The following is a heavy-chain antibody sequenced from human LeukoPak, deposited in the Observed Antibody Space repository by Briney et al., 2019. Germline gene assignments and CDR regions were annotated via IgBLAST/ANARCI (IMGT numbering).Heavy chain of an antibody. CDR2: IFHSGKT. CDR3: ARDRSHNWAYFDY. CDR1: GYSISQGYY. V-gene: IGHV4-38-2*01. J-gene: IGHJ4*02. D-gene: IGHD1-20*01. Sequence: SETLSLTCGVSGYSISQGYYWGWIRQPPGRGLEWIATIFHSGKTYYNPSLKSRVTISVDTSKNQFSLQLSSVTAADTAVYFCARDRSHNWAYFDYWGQGILVIVSS.